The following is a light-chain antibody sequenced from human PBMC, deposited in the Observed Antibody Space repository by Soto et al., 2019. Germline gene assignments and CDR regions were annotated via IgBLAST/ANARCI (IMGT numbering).Light chain of an antibody. CDR3: SSYSSTTIL. Sequence: QSALTQPTSVSGSPGQSITISCSGISPGFGVSWYQHFPGQAPKLIIFEVSNRPSGISNRFSGSKSGNTASLTISGLHSDDEGLYHCSSYSSTTILFGGGTKVTVL. CDR1: SPGFGV. J-gene: IGLJ2*01. CDR2: EVS. V-gene: IGLV2-14*01.